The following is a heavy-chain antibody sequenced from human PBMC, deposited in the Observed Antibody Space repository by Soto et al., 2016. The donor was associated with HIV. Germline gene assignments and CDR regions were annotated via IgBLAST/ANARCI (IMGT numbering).Heavy chain of an antibody. D-gene: IGHD6-6*01. J-gene: IGHJ4*02. CDR1: GGSISSSSYF. Sequence: QLQLQESGPGLVKPSETLSLTCTVSGGSISSSSYFWGWIRQPPGKGLEWIGSIYYSGNMYYNPSLKSRVTISVDTSKNQFSLKLSSVTAADTAVYYCARAPYGSSPYFDYWAREPCSASP. V-gene: IGHV4-39*01. CDR2: IYYSGNM. CDR3: ARAPYGSSPYFDY.